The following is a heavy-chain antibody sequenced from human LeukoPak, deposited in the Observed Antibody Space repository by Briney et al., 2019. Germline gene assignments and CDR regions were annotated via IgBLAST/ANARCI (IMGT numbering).Heavy chain of an antibody. D-gene: IGHD1-26*01. Sequence: GGSLRLSCAASGFAINNYAMTWVRQAPGKGLEWVSNINDNGGQRHYADSVKGRFTISRDNSKNTLFLQMDSLRAEDTAVYYCAKTQWKVGATDYFDYWGKGILVTVSS. CDR3: AKTQWKVGATDYFDY. CDR2: INDNGGQR. V-gene: IGHV3-23*01. CDR1: GFAINNYA. J-gene: IGHJ4*02.